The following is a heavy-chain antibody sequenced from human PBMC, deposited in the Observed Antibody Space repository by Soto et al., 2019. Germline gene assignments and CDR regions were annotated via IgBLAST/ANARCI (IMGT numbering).Heavy chain of an antibody. CDR3: ARHAITMVLGVIIPVHMLV. CDR1: GYSFTSYW. D-gene: IGHD3-10*01. V-gene: IGHV5-51*01. Sequence: GESLKISCKGSGYSFTSYWIGWVRQMPGKGLEWMGIIYPGDSDTRYSPSFQGQVTISADKSISTAYLQWSSLKASDTAMYYCARHAITMVLGVIIPVHMLVSGKGTTVTVSS. CDR2: IYPGDSDT. J-gene: IGHJ6*03.